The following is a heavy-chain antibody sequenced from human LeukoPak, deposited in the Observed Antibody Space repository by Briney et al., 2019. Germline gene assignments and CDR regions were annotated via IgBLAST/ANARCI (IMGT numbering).Heavy chain of an antibody. J-gene: IGHJ4*02. CDR2: ISWNSGSI. CDR3: AKSRSEDYYDSSFDY. Sequence: GGSLRLSCAASGFTFDDYAMHWVRQAPGKGLEWVSGISWNSGSIGYADSVKGRFTISRDNAKNSPYLQMNSLRAEDTALYYCAKSRSEDYYDSSFDYWGQGTLVTVSS. D-gene: IGHD3-22*01. CDR1: GFTFDDYA. V-gene: IGHV3-9*01.